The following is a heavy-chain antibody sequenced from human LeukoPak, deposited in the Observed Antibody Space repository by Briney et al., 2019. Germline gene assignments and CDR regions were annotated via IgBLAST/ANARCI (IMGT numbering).Heavy chain of an antibody. CDR3: ATTTIRLGY. CDR2: IHYSGST. J-gene: IGHJ4*02. D-gene: IGHD1-26*01. Sequence: PSETLSLTCAVSGGSISSYYWSWIRQPPGKGLEWIGYIHYSGSTNYNPSLKSRVTISVDMSNNQFSLKLSSVTAADTAVYYCATTTIRLGYWGQGTLVTVSS. CDR1: GGSISSYY. V-gene: IGHV4-59*12.